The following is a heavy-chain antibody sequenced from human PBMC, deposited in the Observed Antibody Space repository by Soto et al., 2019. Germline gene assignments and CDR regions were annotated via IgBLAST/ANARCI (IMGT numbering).Heavy chain of an antibody. CDR3: ARKGNYDFWSGFLAEYYYYYYGMDV. CDR1: GGYISSRKW. J-gene: IGHJ6*02. CDR2: IYHSGST. V-gene: IGHV4-4*02. Sequence: GTLSRTCAVSGGYISSRKWWSWVRQPPGKGLEWIGEIYHSGSTNYNPSLQGRVTISVDKSKNQFSLKLSSVTAADTAVYYCARKGNYDFWSGFLAEYYYYYYGMDVWGQGTRSPSP. D-gene: IGHD3-3*01.